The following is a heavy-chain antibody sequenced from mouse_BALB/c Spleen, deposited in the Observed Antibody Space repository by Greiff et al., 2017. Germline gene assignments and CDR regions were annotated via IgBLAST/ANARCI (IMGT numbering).Heavy chain of an antibody. Sequence: DVMLVESGGGLVKPGGSLKLSCAASGFAFSSYDMSWVRQTPEKRLEWVAYISSGGGSTYYPDTVKGRFTISRDNAKNTLYLQMSSLKSEDTAMYYWARPGGYYRYDGVHYYAMDYWGQGTSVTVSS. D-gene: IGHD2-14*01. V-gene: IGHV5-12-1*01. J-gene: IGHJ4*01. CDR3: ARPGGYYRYDGVHYYAMDY. CDR1: GFAFSSYD. CDR2: ISSGGGST.